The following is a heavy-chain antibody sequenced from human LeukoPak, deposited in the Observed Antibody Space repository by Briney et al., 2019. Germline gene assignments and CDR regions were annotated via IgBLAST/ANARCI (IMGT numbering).Heavy chain of an antibody. D-gene: IGHD4-11*01. CDR2: ISTGGTYR. J-gene: IGHJ4*02. CDR3: TKDDGPYSLTPYSVGLFDY. CDR1: GYTFSNFA. V-gene: IGHV3-30*04. Sequence: GESLRLSCEVSGYTFSNFAVNWVRQAPGKGLELVAAISTGGTYRHFSDSVKGRFTVSRDNSKNTAYLQMNSLRSEDTAVYYCTKDDGPYSLTPYSVGLFDYWGPGTLVTVSS.